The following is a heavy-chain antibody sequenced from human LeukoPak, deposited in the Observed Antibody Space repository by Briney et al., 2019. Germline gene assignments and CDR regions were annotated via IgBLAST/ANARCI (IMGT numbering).Heavy chain of an antibody. CDR1: GFTFSSYG. V-gene: IGHV3-30*18. CDR3: AKKNIDYGDYEGAFDI. J-gene: IGHJ3*02. CDR2: ISYDGSNK. Sequence: GGSLRLSCAASGFTFSSYGMHWVRQAPGMGLEWVAVISYDGSNKYYADSVKGRFTISRDNSKNTLYLQMNSLRAEDTAVYYCAKKNIDYGDYEGAFDIWGQGTMVTVSS. D-gene: IGHD4-17*01.